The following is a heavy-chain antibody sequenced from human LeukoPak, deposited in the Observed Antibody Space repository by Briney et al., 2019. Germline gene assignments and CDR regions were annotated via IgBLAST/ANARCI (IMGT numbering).Heavy chain of an antibody. V-gene: IGHV1-2*02. J-gene: IGHJ4*02. CDR3: ARSLRALSGYQLY. D-gene: IGHD3-22*01. CDR1: GYTFTGYY. CDR2: INPNSGGT. Sequence: GASVKVSCKASGYTFTGYYMHWVRQAPGQGIEWMGWINPNSGGTNYAQKFQGRVTMTRDTSISTAYMELSRLRSDDTAVYYCARSLRALSGYQLYWGQGTLVTASS.